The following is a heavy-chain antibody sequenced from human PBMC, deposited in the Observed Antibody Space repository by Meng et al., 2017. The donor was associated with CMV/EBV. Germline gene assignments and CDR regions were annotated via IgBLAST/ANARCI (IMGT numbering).Heavy chain of an antibody. J-gene: IGHJ4*02. CDR3: ARGRRYSGSPHPLGY. V-gene: IGHV1-8*01. CDR1: GNNFTSYD. CDR2: MNPNSGKT. Sequence: SGNNFTSYDINGVRQATGQGLEWMGWMNPNSGKTGYEQKFQGRVNMTRNTSISTAYMELSSLRSEDTAVYYCARGRRYSGSPHPLGYWGQGTLVTVSS. D-gene: IGHD1-26*01.